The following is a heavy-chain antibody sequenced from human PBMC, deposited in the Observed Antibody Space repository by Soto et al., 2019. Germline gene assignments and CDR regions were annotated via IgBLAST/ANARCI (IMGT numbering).Heavy chain of an antibody. CDR1: GFTLSAYS. D-gene: IGHD3-16*01. CDR3: ARPHLDRPTYYGLDV. CDR2: ISSGSDTI. J-gene: IGHJ6*02. V-gene: IGHV3-48*02. Sequence: GGSLRLSCAASGFTLSAYSMNWVRQAPGKGLEWISFISSGSDTIYYGDSVKGRFTISRDNAKNALYLQMNSLRDDDTAVYYCARPHLDRPTYYGLDVWGQGTTVTVSS.